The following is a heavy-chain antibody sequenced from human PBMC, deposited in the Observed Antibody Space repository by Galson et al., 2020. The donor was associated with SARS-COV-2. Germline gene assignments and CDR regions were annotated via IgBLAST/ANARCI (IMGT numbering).Heavy chain of an antibody. CDR2: ISWDGGST. CDR1: GFTFDDYT. J-gene: IGHJ2*01. Sequence: GGSLRLSCAASGFTFDDYTMHWVRQAPGKGLEWVSLISWDGGSTYYADSVKGRFTISRDNSKNSLYLQMNSLRTEDTALYYYAKAAAGTDWYFDLWGRGTLVTVSS. D-gene: IGHD6-13*01. V-gene: IGHV3-43*01. CDR3: AKAAAGTDWYFDL.